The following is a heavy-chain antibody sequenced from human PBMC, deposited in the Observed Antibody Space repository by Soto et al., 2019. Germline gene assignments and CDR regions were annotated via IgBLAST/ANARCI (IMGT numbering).Heavy chain of an antibody. J-gene: IGHJ5*01. CDR2: TYYRSKCYN. Sequence: QTLSFTYIISADKVSTNRSTIDWIRQFSSIGFEWLGRTYYRSKCYNYYAVSVKGRITINPDTSNNRFSLQLNSVTPDDTAVYYCARLVGNSWLDSWGQGTLVTVSS. CDR1: ADKVSTNRST. D-gene: IGHD2-2*01. CDR3: ARLVGNSWLDS. V-gene: IGHV6-1*01.